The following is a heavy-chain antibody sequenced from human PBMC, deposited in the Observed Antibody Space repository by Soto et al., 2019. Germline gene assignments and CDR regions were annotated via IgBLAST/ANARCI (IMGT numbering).Heavy chain of an antibody. J-gene: IGHJ6*03. V-gene: IGHV1-2*04. CDR2: INPNSGGT. D-gene: IGHD2-2*01. CDR3: ARGGTKYCTSTSCPHYYYYYMDV. Sequence: QVQLVQSGAEVKKPGASVKVSCKASGYTFTGYYMHWVRQAPGQGLEWMGWINPNSGGTNYAQKFQGWVTMTRDTSLSTAYMELSRLRSDDTAVYYCARGGTKYCTSTSCPHYYYYYMDVWGEGTTVTVSS. CDR1: GYTFTGYY.